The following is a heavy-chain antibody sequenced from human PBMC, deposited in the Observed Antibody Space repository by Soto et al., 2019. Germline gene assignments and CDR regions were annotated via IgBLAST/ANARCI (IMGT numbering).Heavy chain of an antibody. J-gene: IGHJ2*01. CDR3: ARKPNWGNWYFDL. CDR2: INAGNGNT. Sequence: GASVKVSFKASGYTFTSYAMHWVRQAPGQRLEWMGWINAGNGNTKYSQKFQGRVTITRDTSASTAYMELSSLRSEDTAVYYCARKPNWGNWYFDLWGRGTLVTVSS. D-gene: IGHD7-27*01. CDR1: GYTFTSYA. V-gene: IGHV1-3*01.